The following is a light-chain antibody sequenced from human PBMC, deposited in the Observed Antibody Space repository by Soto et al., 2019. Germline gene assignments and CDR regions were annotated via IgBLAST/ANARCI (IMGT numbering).Light chain of an antibody. CDR2: DAS. J-gene: IGKJ4*01. CDR3: QQRSYWR. CDR1: QGISKY. Sequence: EIVLTQFPATLSLSPGERATLSCRASQGISKYMAWYQQKPGQAPRLLIYDASIRAAGVPARFSGNGSRTDFTLPITSLEPEDFAVYYCQQRSYWRFGGGTRVQIK. V-gene: IGKV3-11*01.